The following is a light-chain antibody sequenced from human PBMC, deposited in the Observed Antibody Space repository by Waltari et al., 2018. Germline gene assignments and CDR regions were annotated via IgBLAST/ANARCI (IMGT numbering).Light chain of an antibody. J-gene: IGLJ3*02. V-gene: IGLV2-23*02. CDR3: CAYVGYSTWV. CDR1: SRDGGGYYF. Sequence: SALTQPASVSASPGHSHTLPCTGTSRDGGGYYFVPWYQQHPGKAPQFIICEISKRPSGVSNRFSGSKSGNTASLTISGLQAEDEANYYCCAYVGYSTWVFGGGTKLTVV. CDR2: EIS.